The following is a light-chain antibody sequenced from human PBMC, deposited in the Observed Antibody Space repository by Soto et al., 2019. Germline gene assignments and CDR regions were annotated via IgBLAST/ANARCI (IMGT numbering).Light chain of an antibody. CDR2: AAS. J-gene: IGKJ1*01. V-gene: IGKV1-39*01. CDR3: QQSYSAPPWT. CDR1: QSISIN. Sequence: DIQMTQSPSSLSASVGDRVTITCRASQSISINLNWYQQKPGKAPNLLIYAASSLQSGVPSRFSGSGSGTDFTLTISSLQPEDFATYYCQQSYSAPPWTFGQGTKVEIK.